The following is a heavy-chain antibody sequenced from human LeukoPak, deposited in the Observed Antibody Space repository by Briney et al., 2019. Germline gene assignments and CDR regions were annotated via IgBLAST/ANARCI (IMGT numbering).Heavy chain of an antibody. CDR2: SNAGNGDT. J-gene: IGHJ4*02. D-gene: IGHD2-15*01. CDR3: VRSVDGSCSGGRRSKYHLDY. Sequence: ASVKVSCKASGYTFTSYGISWVRQAPRQGLEWMGWSNAGNGDTRYSQELQGRVTITRDTSASTAYMELSSLRSEDVAVYYCVRSVDGSCSGGRRSKYHLDYWGQGTLVTVSS. CDR1: GYTFTSYG. V-gene: IGHV1-3*02.